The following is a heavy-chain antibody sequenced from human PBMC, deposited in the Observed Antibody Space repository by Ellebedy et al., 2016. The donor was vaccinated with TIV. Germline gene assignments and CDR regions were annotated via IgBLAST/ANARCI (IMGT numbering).Heavy chain of an antibody. Sequence: ASVKVSXKASGYTFTSYGISWVRQAPGQGLEWMGWISAYNGNTNYAQKLQGRVTMTTDTSTSTAYMELRSLRSDDTAVYYCARHGGVTYYDFWSGYWYWGQGTLVTVSS. CDR1: GYTFTSYG. D-gene: IGHD3-3*01. CDR2: ISAYNGNT. V-gene: IGHV1-18*01. J-gene: IGHJ4*02. CDR3: ARHGGVTYYDFWSGYWY.